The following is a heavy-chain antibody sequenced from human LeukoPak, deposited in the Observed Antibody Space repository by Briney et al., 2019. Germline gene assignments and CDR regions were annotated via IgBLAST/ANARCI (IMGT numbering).Heavy chain of an antibody. D-gene: IGHD3-22*01. CDR3: AKGPQLNSGYHPDY. J-gene: IGHJ4*02. CDR1: GFTFSSAA. Sequence: GGSPRLSCAASGFTFSSAAMTWVRQAPGKGLEWVSTVTGSDDRTYYADSVKGRFTISRDYSRNMLHLQMNSLRVEDTAVYYCAKGPQLNSGYHPDYWGQGTLVTVSS. V-gene: IGHV3-23*01. CDR2: VTGSDDRT.